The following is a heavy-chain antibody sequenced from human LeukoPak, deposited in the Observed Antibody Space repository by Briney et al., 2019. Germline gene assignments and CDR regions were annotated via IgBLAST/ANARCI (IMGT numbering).Heavy chain of an antibody. CDR1: GYTITGYY. V-gene: IGHV1-2*02. J-gene: IGHJ3*01. Sequence: ASVKVSFKASGYTITGYYIHWVRQAPGQGLEWMGWINPKSGGTNYAQRFQGRVTMTWDTSISTAHMELTRVSFDDTAVYYCARDSGDPAFDLWGQGTMVTVSS. CDR3: ARDSGDPAFDL. D-gene: IGHD7-27*01. CDR2: INPKSGGT.